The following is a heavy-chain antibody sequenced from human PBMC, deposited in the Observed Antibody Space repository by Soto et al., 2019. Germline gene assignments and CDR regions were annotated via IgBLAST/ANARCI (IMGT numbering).Heavy chain of an antibody. CDR2: INPNGGST. V-gene: IGHV1-46*01. J-gene: IGHJ4*02. Sequence: ASVKVSCKASGYTFTNYYIHWVRQAPGQGLEWMGIINPNGGSTNYAQEFQGRVTVTRDTSTSTVYMELSSLRSEDTALYFCARRWGRNFDFWGQGTLVTVSS. D-gene: IGHD7-27*01. CDR1: GYTFTNYY. CDR3: ARRWGRNFDF.